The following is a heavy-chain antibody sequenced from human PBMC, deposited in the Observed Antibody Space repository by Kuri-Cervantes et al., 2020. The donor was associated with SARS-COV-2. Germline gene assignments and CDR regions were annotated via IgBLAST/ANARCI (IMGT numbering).Heavy chain of an antibody. Sequence: SVKVSCKASGGTFSSYAISWVRQAPGQGLEWMGGIIPIFGTANYAQKFQGRVTMTTDTSTSTACMELRSLRSDDTAVYYCARNLGVLAFGELLDWGQGTLVTVSS. J-gene: IGHJ4*02. D-gene: IGHD3-10*01. CDR2: IIPIFGTA. V-gene: IGHV1-69*05. CDR1: GGTFSSYA. CDR3: ARNLGVLAFGELLD.